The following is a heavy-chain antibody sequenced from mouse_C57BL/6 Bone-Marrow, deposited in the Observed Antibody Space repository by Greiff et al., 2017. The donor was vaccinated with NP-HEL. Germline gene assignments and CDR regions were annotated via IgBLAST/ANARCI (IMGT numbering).Heavy chain of an antibody. CDR1: GYTFTSYW. V-gene: IGHV1-53*01. D-gene: IGHD1-1*01. J-gene: IGHJ3*01. Sequence: VQLQQSGTELVKPGASVKLSCKASGYTFTSYWMHWVKQRPGQGLEWIGNINPSNGGTNYNEKFKSKATLTVDKSSSTAYMQLSSLTSEDSAVYYCARGDGSSYGWFAYWGQGTLVTVSA. CDR2: INPSNGGT. CDR3: ARGDGSSYGWFAY.